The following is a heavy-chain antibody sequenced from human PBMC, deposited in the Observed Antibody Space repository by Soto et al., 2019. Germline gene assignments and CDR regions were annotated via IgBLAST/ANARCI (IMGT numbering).Heavy chain of an antibody. Sequence: GGSLRLSCAASGFTFSSYSMNWVRQAPGKGLEWVSSISSSSSYIYYADSVKGRFTISRDNAKNSLYLQMNSLRAEDTAVYYCARGKSRKLLLLGQLCMDVWGQGTTVTVSS. CDR2: ISSSSSYI. V-gene: IGHV3-21*01. D-gene: IGHD2-15*01. CDR3: ARGKSRKLLLLGQLCMDV. J-gene: IGHJ6*02. CDR1: GFTFSSYS.